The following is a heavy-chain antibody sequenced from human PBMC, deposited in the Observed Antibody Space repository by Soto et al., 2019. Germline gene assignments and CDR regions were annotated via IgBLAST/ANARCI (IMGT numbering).Heavy chain of an antibody. CDR3: WKYGWCTCWLSSYIDY. CDR1: GFTFSKYG. CDR2: ISDDGDKR. J-gene: IGHJ4*02. V-gene: IGHV3-30*18. Sequence: GASLRLSCAASGFTFSKYGMHWVRQPPGKGLEWVALISDDGDKRYYADSLSGRLIISRDNSKNTLYVQMDSLGAEDTAVYYCWKYGWCTCWLSSYIDYWGLGTLVTDSS. D-gene: IGHD2-8*01.